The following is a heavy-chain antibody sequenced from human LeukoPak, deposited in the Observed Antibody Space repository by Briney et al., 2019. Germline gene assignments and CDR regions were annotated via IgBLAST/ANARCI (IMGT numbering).Heavy chain of an antibody. D-gene: IGHD6-13*01. J-gene: IGHJ4*02. V-gene: IGHV1-2*02. CDR2: INPNSDT. CDR1: GHTFSGYY. Sequence: ASVKVSCKASGHTFSGYYIHWVRQGPGQGLEWMGWINPNSDTNYSQNFPGRVTMTRDTSISTAYMELSRLRSDDTAVYYCAREEQHQRGMHFEYWGQRTLVAVCS. CDR3: AREEQHQRGMHFEY.